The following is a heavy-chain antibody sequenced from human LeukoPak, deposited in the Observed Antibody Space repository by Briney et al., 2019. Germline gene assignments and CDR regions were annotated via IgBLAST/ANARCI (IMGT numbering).Heavy chain of an antibody. CDR3: AKRPGKAAAGPFDP. D-gene: IGHD6-13*01. J-gene: IGHJ5*02. CDR1: GFIFSHYG. Sequence: GGSLRLSCAASGFIFSHYGMHWVRQAPGKGLEWVAVISFDGSNKYYADSVKGRFTISSDNSKNTLYLQMNSLRAEDTAVYYCAKRPGKAAAGPFDPWGQGTLVTVSS. CDR2: ISFDGSNK. V-gene: IGHV3-30*18.